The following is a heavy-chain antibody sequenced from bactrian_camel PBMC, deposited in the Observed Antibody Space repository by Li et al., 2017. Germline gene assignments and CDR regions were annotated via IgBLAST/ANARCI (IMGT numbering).Heavy chain of an antibody. J-gene: IGHJ4*01. V-gene: IGHV3S40*01. CDR2: IDADGDNA. D-gene: IGHD5*01. CDR3: TTCCWDADF. CDR1: GSKFSVNG. Sequence: DVQLVESGGDLVQPGGSMRLSCVASGSKFSVNGMIWVRQAPGKGLEWVSTIDADGDNAYYADSVKGRFTISRDNTKNMMYLQMNSLKSEDTALYYCTTCCWDADFWGQGTQVTVS.